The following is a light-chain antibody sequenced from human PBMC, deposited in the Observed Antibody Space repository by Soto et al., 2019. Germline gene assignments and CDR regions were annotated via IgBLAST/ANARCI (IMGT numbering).Light chain of an antibody. J-gene: IGKJ5*01. V-gene: IGKV3D-20*02. Sequence: EIVLTQCPGTLSLSPGERSTLSCMAIQSVRSGYFAWYQQKPGQAPRLLIVGASSRATGIPDRFSGGGSGTDFTLTINSLEPEDFAVYYCQQHNVWPPITFGQGTRLEIK. CDR2: GAS. CDR3: QQHNVWPPIT. CDR1: QSVRSGY.